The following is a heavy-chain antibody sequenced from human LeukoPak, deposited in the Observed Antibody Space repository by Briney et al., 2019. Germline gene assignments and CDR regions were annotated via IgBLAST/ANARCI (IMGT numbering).Heavy chain of an antibody. J-gene: IGHJ6*02. CDR3: ARGGDPHYGMDV. D-gene: IGHD2-21*01. Sequence: SETLSLTCTVSGGSISSYYWSWIRQPPGKGLEWIGNIYYSGSTNYNPSLRRRVTISVDTSKNQCSLKLSSVTAADTAVYYCARGGDPHYGMDVWGQGTTVTVSS. V-gene: IGHV4-59*01. CDR2: IYYSGST. CDR1: GGSISSYY.